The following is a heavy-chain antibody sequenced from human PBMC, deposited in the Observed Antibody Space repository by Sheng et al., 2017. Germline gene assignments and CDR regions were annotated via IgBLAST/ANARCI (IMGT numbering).Heavy chain of an antibody. V-gene: IGHV3-74*01. J-gene: IGHJ3*02. CDR3: ARSSLPFDI. CDR1: GFTFSSYW. Sequence: EVQLVESGGGLVQPWGSLRLSCAASGFTFSSYWMHWVRQVPGKGLVWVSRSNSDGSSTSYADSVKGRFTISRDNAESTLYLQMNGLRAEDTAVYYCARSSLPFDIWGRRDNGHRLF. CDR2: SNSDGSST.